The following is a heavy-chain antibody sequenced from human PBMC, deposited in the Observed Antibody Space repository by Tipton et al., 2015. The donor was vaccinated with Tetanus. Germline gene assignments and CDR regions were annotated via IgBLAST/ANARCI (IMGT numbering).Heavy chain of an antibody. CDR3: AGVTAQRTELYFEH. J-gene: IGHJ1*01. Sequence: LRLSCTVSGDSVSGYYWSWIRQPPGKGLEWVGYVYYTGDTNYNPSPKSRVTISMDRSENQISLKMTSVTAADTAVYYCAGVTAQRTELYFEHWGQGTQVTVSS. D-gene: IGHD2-8*02. CDR1: GDSVSGYY. CDR2: VYYTGDT. V-gene: IGHV4-59*02.